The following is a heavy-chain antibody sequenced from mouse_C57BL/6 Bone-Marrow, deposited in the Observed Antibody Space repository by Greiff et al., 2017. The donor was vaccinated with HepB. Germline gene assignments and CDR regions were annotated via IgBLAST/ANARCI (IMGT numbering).Heavy chain of an antibody. J-gene: IGHJ1*03. D-gene: IGHD1-1*01. CDR3: TRSFITTVQRWYFDV. CDR1: GYTFTDYE. V-gene: IGHV1-15*01. CDR2: IDPETGGT. Sequence: QVQLQQSGAELVRPGASVTLSCKASGYTFTDYEMHWVKQTPVHGLEWIGAIDPETGGTAYNQKFKGKAKLTADKSSSTAYMELRSLTSEDSAVYYCTRSFITTVQRWYFDVWGTGTTVTVSS.